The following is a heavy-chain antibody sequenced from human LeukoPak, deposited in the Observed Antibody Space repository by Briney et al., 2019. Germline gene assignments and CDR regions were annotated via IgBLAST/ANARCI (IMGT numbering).Heavy chain of an antibody. CDR2: ISGYNGNT. D-gene: IGHD3-10*01. J-gene: IGHJ6*03. CDR1: GYTFTTYN. V-gene: IGHV1-18*01. Sequence: GASVKVSCKASGYTFTTYNINWVRQAPGQGLEWMGWISGYNGNTNYAQKLQGRVTMTTDTSTSTAYMELRSLKSDDTAVYYCARDSYLLLWFGEPDYYYMDVWGKGTTVTVSS. CDR3: ARDSYLLLWFGEPDYYYMDV.